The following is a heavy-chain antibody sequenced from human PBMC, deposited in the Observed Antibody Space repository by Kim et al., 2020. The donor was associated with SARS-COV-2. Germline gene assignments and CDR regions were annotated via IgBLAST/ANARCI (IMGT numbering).Heavy chain of an antibody. J-gene: IGHJ5*02. Sequence: TFYSDAVRGRFTISRDNSNNTVFFQMHNLRPEDTAIYYCASGSAAFHPWGQGTLVTVSS. CDR2: T. V-gene: IGHV3-53*01. D-gene: IGHD2-15*01. CDR3: ASGSAAFHP.